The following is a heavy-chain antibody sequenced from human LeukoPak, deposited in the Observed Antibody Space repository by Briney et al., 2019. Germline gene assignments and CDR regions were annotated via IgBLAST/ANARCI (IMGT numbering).Heavy chain of an antibody. V-gene: IGHV1-18*04. D-gene: IGHD2-2*01. CDR2: ISAYNGNT. Sequence: ASVKVSCEASGYTFIDSYIHWVRQAPGQGLEWMGWISAYNGNTNYAQKLQGRVTMTTDTSTSTAYMELRSLRSDDTAVYYCARDLPILGYCSSTSCPGVVPFDYWGQGTLVTVSS. J-gene: IGHJ4*02. CDR3: ARDLPILGYCSSTSCPGVVPFDY. CDR1: GYTFIDSY.